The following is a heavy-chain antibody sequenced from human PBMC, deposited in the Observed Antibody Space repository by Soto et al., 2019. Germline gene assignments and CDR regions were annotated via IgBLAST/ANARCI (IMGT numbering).Heavy chain of an antibody. V-gene: IGHV4-59*01. D-gene: IGHD3-10*01. CDR1: GGSISSYY. CDR3: ARVLWFGELLQHDAIDS. CDR2: IYYSGST. Sequence: SETLSLTCTVSGGSISSYYWSWIRQPPGKGLEWIGYIYYSGSTNYNPSLKSRVTISVDTSKNQFSLKLSSVTAADTAVYYCARVLWFGELLQHDAIDSWGQGTMVTVSS. J-gene: IGHJ3*02.